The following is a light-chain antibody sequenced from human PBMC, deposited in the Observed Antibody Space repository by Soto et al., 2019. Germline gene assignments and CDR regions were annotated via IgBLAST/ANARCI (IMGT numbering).Light chain of an antibody. J-gene: IGKJ2*01. Sequence: DIQMTQSPSTLPTSVGDSVTITCRASQSISNWLAWYQQKPGKAPKLLIYRASSLEGGVPSRFSGSGSGTEFTLTISSLQPDDFATYHCQQYKTHPYPFGQGTSLEIK. CDR1: QSISNW. V-gene: IGKV1-5*03. CDR2: RAS. CDR3: QQYKTHPYP.